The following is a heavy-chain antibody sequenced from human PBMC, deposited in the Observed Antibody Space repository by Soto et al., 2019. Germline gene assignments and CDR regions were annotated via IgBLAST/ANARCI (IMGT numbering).Heavy chain of an antibody. D-gene: IGHD6-13*01. CDR1: GFSFSDYS. CDR3: AREEGSSWLNWFDP. Sequence: GGSLRLSCVASGFSFSDYSMTWMRQAPGGGLDFVAFISNTAITDYYADSVKGRFTISRDNARNSVYLQMDSLRAEDAAVYYCAREEGSSWLNWFDPWGQGTLVTVSS. J-gene: IGHJ5*02. CDR2: ISNTAITD. V-gene: IGHV3-11*01.